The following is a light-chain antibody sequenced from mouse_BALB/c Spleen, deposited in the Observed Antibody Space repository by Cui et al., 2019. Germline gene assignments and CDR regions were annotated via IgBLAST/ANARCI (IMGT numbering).Light chain of an antibody. CDR2: DTS. CDR1: SSVSY. CDR3: QQWSSYT. Sequence: QIVLTQSPAIMSASPGEKVTMTCSASSSVSYMYWYQQKPGSSPRLLIYDTSNLASGVPVRFSGSGSGTSYSLTISRMEAEDAATCYCQQWSSYTFGGGTKLEIK. V-gene: IGKV4-55*01. J-gene: IGKJ2*01.